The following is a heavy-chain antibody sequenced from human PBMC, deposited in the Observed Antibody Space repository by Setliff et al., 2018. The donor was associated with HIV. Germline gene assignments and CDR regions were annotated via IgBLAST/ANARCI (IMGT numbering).Heavy chain of an antibody. CDR3: AREYDVLTGYYISAFDI. J-gene: IGHJ3*02. V-gene: IGHV1-2*02. Sequence: ASVQVSCKASGYIFLGYGISWVRQAPGQGLEWMGWINPNSGDTNFAQRFQGRITMTRDTSISTAYLDLNRLRSDDTAVYYCAREYDVLTGYYISAFDIWGQGTMVTVSS. D-gene: IGHD3-9*01. CDR2: INPNSGDT. CDR1: GYIFLGYG.